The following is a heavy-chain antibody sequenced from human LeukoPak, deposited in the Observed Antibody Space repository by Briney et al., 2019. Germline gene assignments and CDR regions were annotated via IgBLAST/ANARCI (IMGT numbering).Heavy chain of an antibody. V-gene: IGHV3-74*03. Sequence: GGSLTLSCAASGFTFSSYWMHWLRQAPGKGLVWVSRIKTDGSSTTYADSVKGRFTISRDNAKNTLYLQMNSLRAEDTAVYYCTRDFSGGYCGGDKCYWGQGTLVTVSS. CDR2: IKTDGSST. CDR1: GFTFSSYW. D-gene: IGHD2-21*02. CDR3: TRDFSGGYCGGDKCY. J-gene: IGHJ4*02.